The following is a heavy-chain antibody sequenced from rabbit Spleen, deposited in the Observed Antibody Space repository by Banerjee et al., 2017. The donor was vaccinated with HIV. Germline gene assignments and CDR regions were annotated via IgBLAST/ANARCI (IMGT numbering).Heavy chain of an antibody. D-gene: IGHD8-1*01. Sequence: QSLEESGGDLVKPGASLTLTCTASGIDFSSDYYMCWVRQAPGKGLEWIACIYTGSSGSTYYASWAKGRFTISKTSSTTVTLQMTSLTVADTATYFCARDTGTSFSTYGMDLWGPGTLVTVS. CDR3: ARDTGTSFSTYGMDL. CDR2: IYTGSSGST. J-gene: IGHJ6*01. V-gene: IGHV1S40*01. CDR1: GIDFSSDYY.